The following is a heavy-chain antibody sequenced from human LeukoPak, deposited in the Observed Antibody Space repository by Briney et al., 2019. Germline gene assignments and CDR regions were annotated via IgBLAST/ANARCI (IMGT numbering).Heavy chain of an antibody. J-gene: IGHJ4*02. V-gene: IGHV5-51*01. CDR1: GYSFPTDW. CDR3: ARSSDYVFDY. CDR2: IYPGDSDT. Sequence: GESLKISCEGSGYSFPTDWIGWVRQMPGKGLEWMGVIYPGDSDTRYSPSFQGQVTISADMSISTAYLQWSSLKASDTAMYYCARSSDYVFDYWGQGTLVTVSS. D-gene: IGHD4-17*01.